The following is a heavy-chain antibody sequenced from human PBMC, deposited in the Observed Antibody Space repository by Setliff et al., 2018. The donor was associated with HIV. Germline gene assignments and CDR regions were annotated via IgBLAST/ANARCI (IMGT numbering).Heavy chain of an antibody. V-gene: IGHV3-30*02. CDR3: AIAYATDAFDI. J-gene: IGHJ3*02. D-gene: IGHD2-2*01. Sequence: GESLKISCAASGFTFNTYGMHWVRQAPGKGLEWVAFIRYDGSNKYYVDSVKGRFTISRDNSKNTLYLQMNSLRPEDTAIYYCAIAYATDAFDIWGQGTMVTV. CDR1: GFTFNTYG. CDR2: IRYDGSNK.